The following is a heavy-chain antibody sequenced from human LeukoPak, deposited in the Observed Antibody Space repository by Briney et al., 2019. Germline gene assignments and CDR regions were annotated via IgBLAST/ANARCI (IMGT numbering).Heavy chain of an antibody. D-gene: IGHD3-3*01. Sequence: GSSVKVSCKASGYTFTGYYMHWVRQAPGQGLEWMGWINPNSGGTNYAQKFQGRVTMTRDTSISTAYMELSRPRSDDTAVYYCARTRFYDFWSGYSDGMDVWGQGTTVTVSS. CDR3: ARTRFYDFWSGYSDGMDV. V-gene: IGHV1-2*02. CDR1: GYTFTGYY. CDR2: INPNSGGT. J-gene: IGHJ6*02.